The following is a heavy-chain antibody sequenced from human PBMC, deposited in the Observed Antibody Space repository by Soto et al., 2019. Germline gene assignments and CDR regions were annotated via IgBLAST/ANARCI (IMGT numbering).Heavy chain of an antibody. CDR3: ARHPERIAQIGWFDP. CDR2: IYSGGST. Sequence: GGSLRLSCAASGFTVSSNYMSWVRQAPGKGLEWVSVIYSGGSTYYADSVKGRFTISRDNSKNTLFLQMNSLRAEDTAVYYCARHPERIAQIGWFDPWGQGTLVTVSS. CDR1: GFTVSSNY. J-gene: IGHJ5*02. V-gene: IGHV3-66*04. D-gene: IGHD6-13*01.